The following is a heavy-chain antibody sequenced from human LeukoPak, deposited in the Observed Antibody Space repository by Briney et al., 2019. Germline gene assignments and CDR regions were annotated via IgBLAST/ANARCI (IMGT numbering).Heavy chain of an antibody. CDR3: ARGYYYDSSGYLHY. CDR2: MNPNSGNT. Sequence: ASVKVSCKASGYTFTSYDINWVRQATGQGLEWMGWMNPNSGNTGYAHKFQGRVTMTRNTSISTAYMELSSLRSEDTAVYYCARGYYYDSSGYLHYWSQGTLVTVSS. D-gene: IGHD3-22*01. J-gene: IGHJ4*02. V-gene: IGHV1-8*01. CDR1: GYTFTSYD.